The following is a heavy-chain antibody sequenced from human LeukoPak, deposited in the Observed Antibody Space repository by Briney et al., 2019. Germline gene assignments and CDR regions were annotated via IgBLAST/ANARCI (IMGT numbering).Heavy chain of an antibody. Sequence: GGSLRLSCAASGFTFSTYSMNWVRQAPGKGLEWVSSISTSSIYIYYADSVKSRFTISRDNAKNSLYLQMNSLRAEDTAVYYCARGNYGVIYYYYYMDVWGKGATVTVSS. CDR3: ARGNYGVIYYYYYMDV. CDR2: ISTSSIYI. CDR1: GFTFSTYS. V-gene: IGHV3-21*01. D-gene: IGHD3-16*01. J-gene: IGHJ6*03.